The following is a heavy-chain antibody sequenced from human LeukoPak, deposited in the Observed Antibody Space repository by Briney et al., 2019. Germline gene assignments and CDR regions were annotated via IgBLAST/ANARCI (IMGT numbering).Heavy chain of an antibody. CDR1: GFTFSDYY. CDR3: ATEQQLAL. D-gene: IGHD6-13*01. V-gene: IGHV3-7*04. J-gene: IGHJ4*02. Sequence: PGGSLRLSCAASGFTFSDYYMSWVRQAPGKGLELVANIKQDRSEKYYVDSVKGRFTISRDNAKNSLYLQMNSLRAEDTAVYYCATEQQLALGGQGTLVTVSS. CDR2: IKQDRSEK.